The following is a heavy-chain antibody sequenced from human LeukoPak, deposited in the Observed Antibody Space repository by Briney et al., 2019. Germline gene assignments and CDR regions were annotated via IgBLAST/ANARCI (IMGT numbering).Heavy chain of an antibody. J-gene: IGHJ4*02. CDR2: IYYSGST. CDR3: ARGRYCSGGSCLPIDY. D-gene: IGHD2-15*01. V-gene: IGHV4-38-2*02. CDR1: GYSISSGYY. Sequence: SETLSLTCTVSGYSISSGYYWGWIRQPPGKGLEWIGSIYYSGSTYYNPSLKSRVTISVDTSKNQFSLKLSSVTAADTAVYYCARGRYCSGGSCLPIDYWGQGTLVTVSS.